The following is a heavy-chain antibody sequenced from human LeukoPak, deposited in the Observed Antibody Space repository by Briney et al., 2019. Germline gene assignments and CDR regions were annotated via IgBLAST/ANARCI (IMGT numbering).Heavy chain of an antibody. Sequence: GGSLRLSCAASGFAFSSFSMNWVRQAPGKGLEWVSFITGSSSTIYYADSVKGRFTISRDNAKNSLYLQMNSLRAEDTAVYYCAKDRQWLVGGMDVWGQGTTVTVSS. V-gene: IGHV3-48*01. D-gene: IGHD6-19*01. CDR3: AKDRQWLVGGMDV. CDR1: GFAFSSFS. CDR2: ITGSSSTI. J-gene: IGHJ6*02.